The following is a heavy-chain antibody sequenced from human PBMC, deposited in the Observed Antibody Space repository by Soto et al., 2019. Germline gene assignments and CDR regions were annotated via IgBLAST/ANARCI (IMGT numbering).Heavy chain of an antibody. CDR1: GYTFTSYA. CDR3: ASSIVVVTALDY. D-gene: IGHD2-21*02. J-gene: IGHJ4*02. V-gene: IGHV1-3*05. Sequence: QVQLVQSGAEEKKPGASVKVSCKASGYTFTSYAMHWVRQAPGQRLEWMGWINAGNGNTKYSQKFQGRVTITRDTSACTAYMERSSLRSEDTAVYYCASSIVVVTALDYWGQGTLVTVSS. CDR2: INAGNGNT.